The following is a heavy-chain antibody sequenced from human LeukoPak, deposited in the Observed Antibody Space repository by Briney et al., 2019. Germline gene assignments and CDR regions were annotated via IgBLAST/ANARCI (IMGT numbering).Heavy chain of an antibody. D-gene: IGHD5-18*01. J-gene: IGHJ5*02. CDR2: IYPGGSDT. Sequence: GESLKSPCKTAGYRSINNWSGWVRQVPGKGLEWMGIIYPGGSDTNSTLPFQGKVTIAADKSNSTAYLQWGSVKASATDMYYRARGGGRLRNWFDPWGQGTMVTVSS. CDR3: ARGGGRLRNWFDP. V-gene: IGHV5-51*01. CDR1: GYRSINNW.